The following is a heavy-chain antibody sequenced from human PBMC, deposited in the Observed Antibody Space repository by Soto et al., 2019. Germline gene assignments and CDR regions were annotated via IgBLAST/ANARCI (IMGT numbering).Heavy chain of an antibody. CDR3: VVDTSGLLDY. V-gene: IGHV3-33*03. CDR1: GFTFSSYG. CDR2: IWYDGNKK. J-gene: IGHJ4*02. Sequence: QVHLVESGGGVVQPGGSLRLSCAASGFTFSSYGMHWVRQAPGKGLEWVAVIWYDGNKKYYGDSVRGRFTISRDNSKNTLYLEMNSLRAEDTAVYYCVVDTSGLLDYWGQGTLVTVSS. D-gene: IGHD3-22*01.